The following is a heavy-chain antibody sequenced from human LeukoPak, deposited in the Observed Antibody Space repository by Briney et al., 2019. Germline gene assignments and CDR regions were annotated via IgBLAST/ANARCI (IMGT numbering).Heavy chain of an antibody. J-gene: IGHJ4*02. CDR3: ARRLATIPFDY. CDR1: GGSISSSSYY. Sequence: PSETLSLTCTVSGGSISSSSYYWGWIRQPPGKGLEWIGTIYYSGTTYYNPSLKSRVTISVDTSKNQFPLRLRSVTASDTAVYYCARRLATIPFDYWGQGTLVTVSS. D-gene: IGHD5-24*01. CDR2: IYYSGTT. V-gene: IGHV4-39*01.